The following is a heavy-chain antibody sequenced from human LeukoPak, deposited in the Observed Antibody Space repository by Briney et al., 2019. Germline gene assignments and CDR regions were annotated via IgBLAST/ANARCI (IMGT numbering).Heavy chain of an antibody. CDR1: GYIFTKYV. CDR2: IKAVNGDT. D-gene: IGHD2-21*01. Sequence: ASVTVSCKASGYIFTKYVVHWVRQAPRHRPEWMGWIKAVNGDTKYSQNFQDRLTITRDTSASTVYMELSSLTSEDTALYYCARDDCGDTCYPGGYWGQGTLVTVSS. J-gene: IGHJ4*02. CDR3: ARDDCGDTCYPGGY. V-gene: IGHV1-3*01.